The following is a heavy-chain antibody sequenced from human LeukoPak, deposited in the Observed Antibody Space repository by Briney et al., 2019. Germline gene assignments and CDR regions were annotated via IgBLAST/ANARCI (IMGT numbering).Heavy chain of an antibody. CDR2: ISHDGMNA. CDR3: AKDGAQYSSGPECDP. V-gene: IGHV3-23*01. CDR1: GLHFSGTA. D-gene: IGHD6-19*01. J-gene: IGHJ5*02. Sequence: GGSLRLSCAASGLHFSGTAMSWVRQAPGKGLEWVSAISHDGMNAYYADSVKGRFTISRDNSKKTVSLEISSLTAADTGVYYCAKDGAQYSSGPECDPRGQGALVTVSP.